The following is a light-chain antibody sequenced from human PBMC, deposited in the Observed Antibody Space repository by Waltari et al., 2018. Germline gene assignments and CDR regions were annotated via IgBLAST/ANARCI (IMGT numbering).Light chain of an antibody. CDR3: SSYAGDNRLI. V-gene: IGLV2-23*02. Sequence: QSALTQPASVSGSPGQSLTISCTGTSNAVGYFDLVSWYQQHPGKAPKLLIYQVTKRPSEISYRFSGSKSGSTASLTISGLQSEDEADYYCSSYAGDNRLIFGGGTKVTVL. CDR2: QVT. J-gene: IGLJ2*01. CDR1: SNAVGYFDL.